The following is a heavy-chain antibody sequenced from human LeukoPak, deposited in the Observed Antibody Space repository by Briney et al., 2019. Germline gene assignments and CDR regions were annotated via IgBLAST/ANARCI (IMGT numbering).Heavy chain of an antibody. D-gene: IGHD3-22*01. CDR1: GGSISSYY. V-gene: IGHV4-59*01. Sequence: SETLSLTCTVSGGSISSYYWSWIRQPPGKGLEWIGYIYYSGSTNYNPSLKSRVTISVDTSKNQFSLKLSSVTAADTAVYYCARGPYYYDSSGSFDYWGQGTLSPSPQ. CDR2: IYYSGST. CDR3: ARGPYYYDSSGSFDY. J-gene: IGHJ4*02.